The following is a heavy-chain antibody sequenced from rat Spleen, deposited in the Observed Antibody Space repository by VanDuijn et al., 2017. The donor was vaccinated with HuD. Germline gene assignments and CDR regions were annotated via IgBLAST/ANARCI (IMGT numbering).Heavy chain of an antibody. D-gene: IGHD1-9*01. J-gene: IGHJ2*01. Sequence: EVQLVESGGGLVQPGRSLKLSCAASGFTFSNYYMGWVRPAPTKGLEWVASISSDGTRIYYQDSVKGRFTISRENAKSILNLQMDSLRSEDTATYYCARRHYGYTDYFDYWGQGVMVTVSS. CDR3: ARRHYGYTDYFDY. CDR1: GFTFSNYY. V-gene: IGHV5-29*01. CDR2: ISSDGTRI.